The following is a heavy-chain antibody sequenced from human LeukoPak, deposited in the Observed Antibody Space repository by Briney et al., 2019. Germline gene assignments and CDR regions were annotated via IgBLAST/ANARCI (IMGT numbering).Heavy chain of an antibody. CDR1: GFTFSNYA. D-gene: IGHD5-18*01. Sequence: GGSLRLSCAASGFTFSNYAMHWVRQAPGKGLEWLAIVSYDGTNKYSADSVKGRFTISRDNSKNMVFLQVNSLRAEDTAVYYCARDHGYTYSKDRLDYWGQGTLVTVSS. J-gene: IGHJ4*02. CDR2: VSYDGTNK. V-gene: IGHV3-30*04. CDR3: ARDHGYTYSKDRLDY.